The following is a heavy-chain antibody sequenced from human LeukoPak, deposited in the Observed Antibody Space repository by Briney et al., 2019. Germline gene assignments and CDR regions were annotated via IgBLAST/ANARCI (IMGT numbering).Heavy chain of an antibody. CDR1: GGSISSYY. J-gene: IGHJ4*02. Sequence: SETLSLTCTVSGGSISSYYWSWIRQPPGKGLEWIGYIYYSGSTNYNPSLKSRVTISVDTSKNQFSLKLSSVTAADTAAYYCARGDYYGSGSTRIDYWGQGTLVTVSS. V-gene: IGHV4-59*01. CDR2: IYYSGST. CDR3: ARGDYYGSGSTRIDY. D-gene: IGHD3-10*01.